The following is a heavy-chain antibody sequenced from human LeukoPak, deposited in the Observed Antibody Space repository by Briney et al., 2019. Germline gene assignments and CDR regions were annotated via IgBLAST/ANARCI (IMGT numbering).Heavy chain of an antibody. CDR1: GFTFSSYA. Sequence: PGGSLRLSCAASGFTFSSYAMHWVRQAPGKGLEYVSAISSNGGSTYYANSVKGRFTISRDNSKNTLYLQMGSLRAEDMAVYYCARNRDIAVAQGLVDYWGQGTLVTVSS. V-gene: IGHV3-64*01. D-gene: IGHD6-19*01. CDR3: ARNRDIAVAQGLVDY. CDR2: ISSNGGST. J-gene: IGHJ4*02.